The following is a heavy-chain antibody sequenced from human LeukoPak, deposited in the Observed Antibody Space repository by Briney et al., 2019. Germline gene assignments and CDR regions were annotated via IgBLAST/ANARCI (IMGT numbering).Heavy chain of an antibody. V-gene: IGHV3-21*01. CDR1: GFTFSSYS. CDR3: AGSCSSSSCPDY. D-gene: IGHD2-2*01. Sequence: GSLRLSCAASGFTFSSYSMNWVRQAPGKGLEWVSAISSSSSYIYYADSVKGRFTISRDNAKNSLYLQMNSLRAEDTAVYYCAGSCSSSSCPDYWGQGTLVTVSS. J-gene: IGHJ4*02. CDR2: ISSSSSYI.